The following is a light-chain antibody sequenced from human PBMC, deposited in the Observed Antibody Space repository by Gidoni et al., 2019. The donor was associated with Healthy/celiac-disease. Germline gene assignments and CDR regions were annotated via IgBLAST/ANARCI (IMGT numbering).Light chain of an antibody. J-gene: IGKJ2*04. CDR1: QSISSW. CDR3: QQYNSYSRGS. CDR2: KAS. Sequence: DIQMTQSPSTLSASVGDRVTITCRASQSISSWLAWYQQKPGKAPKLLIYKASSLESGVPSRFSSSGSGTEFTLTISSLQPDDFATYYCQQYNSYSRGSFGQGTKLEIK. V-gene: IGKV1-5*03.